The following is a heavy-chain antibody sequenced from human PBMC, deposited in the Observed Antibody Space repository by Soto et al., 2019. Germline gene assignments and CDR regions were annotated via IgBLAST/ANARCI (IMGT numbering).Heavy chain of an antibody. J-gene: IGHJ4*02. Sequence: QVQLQESGPGLVKPSGTLSLTCAVSGGSFTSNNWWTWVRQPPGQGLEWIGEIYRIGSTNYNPFLKSRVTRSLDKSENQFSLKVTSLTAADTAVYDWARRAPGTIGYYLGEGTLVTVSS. V-gene: IGHV4-4*02. CDR2: IYRIGST. CDR1: GGSFTSNNW. D-gene: IGHD1-7*01. CDR3: ARRAPGTIGYY.